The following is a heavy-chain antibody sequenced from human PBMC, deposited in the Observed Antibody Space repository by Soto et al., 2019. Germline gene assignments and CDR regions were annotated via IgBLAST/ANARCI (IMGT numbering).Heavy chain of an antibody. CDR2: ISSGGDTK. J-gene: IGHJ4*02. D-gene: IGHD6-13*01. Sequence: PGGSLRLSCAVSGFTFRSYSMHWVRQSPGKGLEWISYISSGGDTKYYADSVTGRFTISRDNAKNSLYLQMNSLRAEDTAVYYCARDQPSIAAAYFDYWGQGTLVTVSS. V-gene: IGHV3-48*01. CDR3: ARDQPSIAAAYFDY. CDR1: GFTFRSYS.